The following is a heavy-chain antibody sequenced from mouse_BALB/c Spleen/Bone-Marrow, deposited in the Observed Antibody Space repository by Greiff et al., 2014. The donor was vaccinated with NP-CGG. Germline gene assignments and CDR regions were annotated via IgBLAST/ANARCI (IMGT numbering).Heavy chain of an antibody. CDR1: GFTFSRSG. J-gene: IGHJ4*01. CDR3: AGARSTMITTGAMDY. V-gene: IGHV5-17*02. D-gene: IGHD2-4*01. CDR2: ISSGSSTI. Sequence: DVQLQESGGGLVQPGGSRKLSCAASGFTFSRSGMHWVRQAPEKGLEWVAYISSGSSTIYYADTMKGRFTISRDNPKNTLFLQMTSLRSEDTAMYYCAGARSTMITTGAMDYWGQGTSVTVSS.